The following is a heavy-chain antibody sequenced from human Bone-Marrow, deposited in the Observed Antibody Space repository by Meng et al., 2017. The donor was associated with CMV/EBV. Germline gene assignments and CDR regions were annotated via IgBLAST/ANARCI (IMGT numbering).Heavy chain of an antibody. V-gene: IGHV4-34*01. CDR1: GGSFSGYY. J-gene: IGHJ5*02. Sequence: QVALQQWGAGLLKPSETLSLTCAVYGGSFSGYYWSWIRQPPGKGLEWIAEINHSGNTNYNPSLKSRVTISVDTSKNQFSLKLSSVTAADTAVYYCATVGLGMNWFDPWGQGTLVTVSS. CDR3: ATVGLGMNWFDP. CDR2: INHSGNT.